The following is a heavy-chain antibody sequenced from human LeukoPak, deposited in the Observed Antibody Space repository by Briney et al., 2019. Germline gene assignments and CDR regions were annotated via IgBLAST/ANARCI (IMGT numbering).Heavy chain of an antibody. J-gene: IGHJ5*02. D-gene: IGHD2-2*01. Sequence: SETLSLTCTVSGGSISSYYWSWIRQPPGKGLEWMGYIYYSGSTNYNPPLKSRVTISVDTSKNQFSLKLSSVTAADTAVYYCARQPSYCSSTSCSLEGFDPWGQGTLVTVSS. CDR2: IYYSGST. CDR3: ARQPSYCSSTSCSLEGFDP. V-gene: IGHV4-59*01. CDR1: GGSISSYY.